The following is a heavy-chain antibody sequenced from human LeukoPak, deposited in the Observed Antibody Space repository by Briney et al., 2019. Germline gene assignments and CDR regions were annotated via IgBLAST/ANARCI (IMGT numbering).Heavy chain of an antibody. D-gene: IGHD5-12*01. J-gene: IGHJ6*03. CDR3: ARAGGYDWGYYYYMDV. V-gene: IGHV3-13*01. CDR1: GFTFSSYD. Sequence: GGSLRLSCAASGFTFSSYDMHWVHQATGKGLEWVSAIGTAGDTYYPGSVKGRFTISRENAKNSLYLQMNSLRAGDTAVYYCARAGGYDWGYYYYMDVWGKGTTVTVSS. CDR2: IGTAGDT.